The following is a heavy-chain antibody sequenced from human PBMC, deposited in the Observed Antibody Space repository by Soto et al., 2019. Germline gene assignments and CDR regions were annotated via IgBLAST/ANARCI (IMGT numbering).Heavy chain of an antibody. J-gene: IGHJ4*02. CDR1: GGTFSSYA. CDR3: ARPPNRYDSSGYYSL. D-gene: IGHD3-22*01. V-gene: IGHV1-69*13. Sequence: SVKVSCKASGGTFSSYAISWVRQAPGQGLEWMGGIIPIFGTANYAQKFQGRVTITADESTSTAYMELSSLRSEDTAVYYCARPPNRYDSSGYYSLWGQGTLVTVSS. CDR2: IIPIFGTA.